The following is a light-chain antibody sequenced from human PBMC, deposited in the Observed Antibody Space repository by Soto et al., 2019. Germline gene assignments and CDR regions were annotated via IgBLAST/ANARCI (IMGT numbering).Light chain of an antibody. CDR3: QQYNTWPPIT. Sequence: EIVLTQSPGTLSLSPGERATLSCRASHTISSSYLAWYQQKPGQAPRLLIYGASIRATGIPARFSGSGSWTEFTLTISSLQSEDFAVYYCQQYNTWPPITFGQGTRLEI. CDR1: HTISSSY. CDR2: GAS. J-gene: IGKJ5*01. V-gene: IGKV3-15*01.